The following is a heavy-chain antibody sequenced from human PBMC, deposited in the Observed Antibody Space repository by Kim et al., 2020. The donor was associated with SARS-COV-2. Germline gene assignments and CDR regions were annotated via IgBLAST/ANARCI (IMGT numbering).Heavy chain of an antibody. D-gene: IGHD4-17*01. CDR2: IYYTGST. CDR1: GGSISSGGHY. Sequence: SKTLSLTCTVSGGSISSGGHYWNWIRQHPGKGLEWIGNIYYTGSTYFNPSLERRLTISVDTSKNQISLRLTSVTAADTAVYFCARGPHYGDYVGHDAFDIWGQGTMVTVSS. V-gene: IGHV4-31*03. J-gene: IGHJ3*02. CDR3: ARGPHYGDYVGHDAFDI.